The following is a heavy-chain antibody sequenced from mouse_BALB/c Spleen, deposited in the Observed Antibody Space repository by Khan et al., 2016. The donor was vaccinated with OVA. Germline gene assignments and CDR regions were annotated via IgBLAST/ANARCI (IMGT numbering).Heavy chain of an antibody. D-gene: IGHD2-1*01. CDR1: GFTFSTYA. CDR3: GISPYGNFAY. CDR2: ISSDGDYT. V-gene: IGHV5-9-3*01. Sequence: EVQLQESGGGLVKPGGSLKLSCAASGFTFSTYAMSWVRQTPEKRLEWVATISSDGDYTYYPDNVTGRFTISRDNAKNTLYLQMSSLMSEDTGMYYCGISPYGNFAYWGQGTLVTVSA. J-gene: IGHJ3*01.